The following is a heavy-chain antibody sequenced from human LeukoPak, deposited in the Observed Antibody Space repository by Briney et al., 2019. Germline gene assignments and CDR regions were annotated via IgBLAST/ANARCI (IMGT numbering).Heavy chain of an antibody. V-gene: IGHV4-59*08. Sequence: SETLSLTCSVSDGSIRSYYWSWIRQPPGKGLEWIGYIYHSGSTYYNPSLKSRVTISVDTSKNQFSLKLSSVTAADTAVYYCARLEGWLQPFDYWGQGTLVAVSS. D-gene: IGHD5-24*01. CDR2: IYHSGST. CDR1: DGSIRSYY. J-gene: IGHJ4*02. CDR3: ARLEGWLQPFDY.